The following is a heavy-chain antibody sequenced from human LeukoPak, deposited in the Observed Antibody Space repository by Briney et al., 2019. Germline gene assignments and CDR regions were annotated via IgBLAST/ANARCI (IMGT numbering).Heavy chain of an antibody. V-gene: IGHV3-74*01. Sequence: PGGSLRLSCAASGFTLSSHWMLWVRQAPGKGLVCVSRIESDGSTAYADSVKGRFIISRDNAKNTLYLQMNSLRAEDTAVYYCAKVYSRDYGGNSFFDYWGQGTLVTVSS. D-gene: IGHD4-23*01. J-gene: IGHJ4*02. CDR3: AKVYSRDYGGNSFFDY. CDR2: IESDGST. CDR1: GFTLSSHW.